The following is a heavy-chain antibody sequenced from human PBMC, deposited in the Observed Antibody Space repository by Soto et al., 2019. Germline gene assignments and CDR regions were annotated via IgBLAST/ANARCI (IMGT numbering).Heavy chain of an antibody. CDR2: LSGSGVST. Sequence: GGSLRLSCAASGFTFSSYAMSRVRQAPGKGLEWVSALSGSGVSTYYADSVKGRFTISRDNSKNTLYLQMNSLRAEDTAVYYCAKSPGMYYYDSSGYYHYDYWGQGT. CDR3: AKSPGMYYYDSSGYYHYDY. D-gene: IGHD3-22*01. CDR1: GFTFSSYA. J-gene: IGHJ4*02. V-gene: IGHV3-23*01.